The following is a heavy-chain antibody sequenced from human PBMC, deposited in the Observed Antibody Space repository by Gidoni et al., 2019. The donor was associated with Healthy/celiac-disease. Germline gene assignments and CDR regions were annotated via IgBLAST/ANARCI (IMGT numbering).Heavy chain of an antibody. V-gene: IGHV2-26*01. Sequence: QVTLKESGPVLVKPTETLTLTCTVSGFPLSNARMGVRWIRQPPGKALEWLAHIFSNDEKSYSTSLNSRPTISKDTSKSQVVLTMTNMDPVDTATYYCARIPAAMAYGIDVWGQVTTVTVSS. J-gene: IGHJ6*02. D-gene: IGHD2-2*01. CDR3: ARIPAAMAYGIDV. CDR2: IFSNDEK. CDR1: GFPLSNARMG.